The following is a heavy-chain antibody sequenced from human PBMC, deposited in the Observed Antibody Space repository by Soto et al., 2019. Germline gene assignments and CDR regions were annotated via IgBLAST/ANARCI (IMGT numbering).Heavy chain of an antibody. CDR3: ARFNKEFNV. CDR1: GFSFSTYV. Sequence: GGSLRLSCAASGFSFSTYVMHRVRQAPGKVLEWVAAIWYDGSNKYYADSVKGRFTISRDNSKNTLYLQMNSLRVEDTAVYYCARFNKEFNVWGQGTTVTV. D-gene: IGHD3-10*01. J-gene: IGHJ6*02. CDR2: IWYDGSNK. V-gene: IGHV3-33*01.